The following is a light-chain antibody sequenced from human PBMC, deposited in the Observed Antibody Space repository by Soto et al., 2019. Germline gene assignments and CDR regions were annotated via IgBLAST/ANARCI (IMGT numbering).Light chain of an antibody. Sequence: DIQMTQSPSSLSASVGDRVTITCRASESISTWLAWYQQKPGKAPKLLIYGASSLESGVPPRFSGDGSETEFTLTISSLQRDDFGTYCCQQYSRLWSFGQGTKVEIE. CDR2: GAS. V-gene: IGKV1-5*03. CDR3: QQYSRLWS. J-gene: IGKJ1*01. CDR1: ESISTW.